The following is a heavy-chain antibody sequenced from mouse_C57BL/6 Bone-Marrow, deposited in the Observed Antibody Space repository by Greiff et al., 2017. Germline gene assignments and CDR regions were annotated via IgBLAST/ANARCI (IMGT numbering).Heavy chain of an antibody. V-gene: IGHV1-50*01. Sequence: QVQLQQPGAELVKPGASVKLSCKASGYTFTSYWMQWVKQRPGQGLEWIGEIDPSDSYTNYNQKFKGKATLTVDTSSSTAYMQLSSLTSEDSAVYDCARWMTTVVDPLFDYWGQGTTRTVSS. J-gene: IGHJ2*01. CDR1: GYTFTSYW. CDR2: IDPSDSYT. CDR3: ARWMTTVVDPLFDY. D-gene: IGHD1-1*01.